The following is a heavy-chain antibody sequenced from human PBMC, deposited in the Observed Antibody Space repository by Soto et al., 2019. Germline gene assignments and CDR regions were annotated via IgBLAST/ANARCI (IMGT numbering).Heavy chain of an antibody. CDR1: GGSISSYY. J-gene: IGHJ5*02. CDR3: ARGGGGSTLTGSNWFDP. D-gene: IGHD3-9*01. Sequence: PSETLSLTCTASGGSISSYYWRWIRQPPGKGLEWIGYIYYSGSTNYNASLKSRITILVDTSKNQFPHKLSSVTAADTAVYYCARGGGGSTLTGSNWFDPWGQGTLVTVSS. CDR2: IYYSGST. V-gene: IGHV4-59*01.